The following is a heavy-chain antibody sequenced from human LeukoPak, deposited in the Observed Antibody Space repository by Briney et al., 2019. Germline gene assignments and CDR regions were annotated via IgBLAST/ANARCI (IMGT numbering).Heavy chain of an antibody. D-gene: IGHD1-26*01. CDR1: GFTFSSYA. V-gene: IGHV3-23*01. J-gene: IGHJ4*02. CDR3: AKAGVGATTGGY. Sequence: GGSLRLSCAASGFTFSSYAMSWVRQAPGKGLEWVSAISGSGGSTYYADSVKGRFTISRDNSENTLYLQMNSLRAEDTAVYYCAKAGVGATTGGYWGQGTLVTVSS. CDR2: ISGSGGST.